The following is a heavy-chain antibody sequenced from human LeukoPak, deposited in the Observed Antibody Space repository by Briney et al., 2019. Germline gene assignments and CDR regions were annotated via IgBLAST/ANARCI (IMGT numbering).Heavy chain of an antibody. D-gene: IGHD4-17*01. CDR3: ASQSDSAYGDYN. V-gene: IGHV3-74*01. CDR2: IKGDESYT. Sequence: GGSLRLTCAASGFTYSRYWMHWVRQVPGKGLVWVARIKGDESYTFYADSVKGRFTISRDNAKNTLYLQMNSLRAEDTAVYYCASQSDSAYGDYNWGQGTLVTVSS. J-gene: IGHJ4*02. CDR1: GFTYSRYW.